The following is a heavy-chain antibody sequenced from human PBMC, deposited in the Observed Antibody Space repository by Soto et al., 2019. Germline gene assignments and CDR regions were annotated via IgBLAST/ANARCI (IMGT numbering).Heavy chain of an antibody. J-gene: IGHJ6*02. CDR3: ARDGVVPDYGMDV. CDR1: GYTFTSYG. D-gene: IGHD2-2*01. V-gene: IGHV1-18*01. Sequence: GASVKVSCKASGYTFTSYGISWVRQAPGQGLEWMGWISAYNGDTNYAQKLQGRVTMTTDTSTSTAYMELRSLRPDDTAVYYCARDGVVPDYGMDVWGQGTTVTVSS. CDR2: ISAYNGDT.